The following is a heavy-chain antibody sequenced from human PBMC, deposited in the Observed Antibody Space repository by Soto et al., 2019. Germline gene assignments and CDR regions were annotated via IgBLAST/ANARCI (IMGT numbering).Heavy chain of an antibody. V-gene: IGHV1-24*01. CDR3: AAVEMATIPLSPIDY. D-gene: IGHD5-12*01. J-gene: IGHJ4*02. Sequence: QVQLVQSGAEVKKPGASVKVSCKVSGYTLTELSMHWVRQAPGKGLGWMGGFDPEDGETIYAQKFQGRVTMTDDTSTDTAYMELSSLRSEDTAVYYCAAVEMATIPLSPIDYWGQGTLVTVSS. CDR2: FDPEDGET. CDR1: GYTLTELS.